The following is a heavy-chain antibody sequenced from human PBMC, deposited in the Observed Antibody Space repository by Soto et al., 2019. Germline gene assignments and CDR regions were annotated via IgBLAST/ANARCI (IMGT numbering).Heavy chain of an antibody. CDR3: AKEGERKLRFLEGYYYYYGMDV. CDR2: ISVSGGST. D-gene: IGHD3-3*01. J-gene: IGHJ6*02. CDR1: GFTFRNYA. Sequence: GGSLRLSCAASGFTFRNYAMNWVRQAPGKGLEWVSGISVSGGSTYYADSVKGRFTVSRDNSKNTVFLQMNSLRAEDTAVYYCAKEGERKLRFLEGYYYYYGMDVWGQGTTVTVSS. V-gene: IGHV3-23*01.